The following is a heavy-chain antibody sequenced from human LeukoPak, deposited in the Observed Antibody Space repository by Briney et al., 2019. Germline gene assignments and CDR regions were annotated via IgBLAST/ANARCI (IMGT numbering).Heavy chain of an antibody. V-gene: IGHV3-11*01. D-gene: IGHD6-13*01. CDR2: ISSSGSTI. CDR1: GFTFSDYY. Sequence: PGGSLRLSCAASGFTFSDYYMSWIRQAPGKGLEWVSYISSSGSTIYYADSVKGRFTISRDNAKNSLYLQMNSLRAEDTAVYYCARGHRGSLRSIAAAGTPYYYYYMDVWGKGTTVTVSS. J-gene: IGHJ6*03. CDR3: ARGHRGSLRSIAAAGTPYYYYYMDV.